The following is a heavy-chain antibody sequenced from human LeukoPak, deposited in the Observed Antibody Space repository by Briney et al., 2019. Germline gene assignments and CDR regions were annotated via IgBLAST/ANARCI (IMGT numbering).Heavy chain of an antibody. J-gene: IGHJ4*02. V-gene: IGHV3-23*01. CDR2: ISGSGGST. CDR3: AKDLVSGIVDY. Sequence: GGSLRLSCAASGFTFSSYAMSWVRQAPGKGLEWVSAISGSGGSTYYADSVKGRFTISRDSSKNTLYLQMDSLRAEDTAVYYCAKDLVSGIVDYWGQGTLVTVSS. D-gene: IGHD6-6*01. CDR1: GFTFSSYA.